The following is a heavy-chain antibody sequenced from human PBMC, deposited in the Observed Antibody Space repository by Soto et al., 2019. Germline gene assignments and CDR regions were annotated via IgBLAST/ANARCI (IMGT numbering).Heavy chain of an antibody. V-gene: IGHV3-23*01. CDR2: ISGSGGST. D-gene: IGHD3-9*01. CDR1: GFTFSSYA. Sequence: EVQLLESGGGLVQPGGSLRLSCAASGFTFSSYAMSWVRQAPGKGLEWVSAISGSGGSTYYADSVKGRFTISGDNSKNSLYLQMNSLRAEDTAVYYCAKVKQEYDILTGFDYWGQGTLVTVSS. J-gene: IGHJ4*02. CDR3: AKVKQEYDILTGFDY.